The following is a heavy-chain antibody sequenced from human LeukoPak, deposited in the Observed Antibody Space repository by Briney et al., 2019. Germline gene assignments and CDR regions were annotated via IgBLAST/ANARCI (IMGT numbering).Heavy chain of an antibody. J-gene: IGHJ4*02. V-gene: IGHV3-30*19. CDR1: GFTFSSYG. D-gene: IGHD4-17*01. CDR3: MTTRN. CDR2: ISYDGSNK. Sequence: GGSLRLSCAASGFTFSSYGMHWVRQAPGKGLEWVAVISYDGSNKYYADSVKGRFTISRDNSKNTLYLQMNSLRAEDTAVYYSMTTRNWGQGTLVTVSS.